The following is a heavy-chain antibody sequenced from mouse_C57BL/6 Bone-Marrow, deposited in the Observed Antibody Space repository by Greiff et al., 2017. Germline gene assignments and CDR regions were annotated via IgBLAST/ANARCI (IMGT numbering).Heavy chain of an antibody. J-gene: IGHJ1*03. V-gene: IGHV3-8*01. Sequence: DVKLQESGPGLAKPSQTLSLTCSVTGYSITSDYWNWIRKFPGNKLEYMGYISYSGSTYYNPSLKSRISITRDTSKNQYYLQFNSVTTEDTATYYCARDYYGSLWYFDVWGTGTTVTVSS. CDR2: ISYSGST. CDR1: GYSITSDY. D-gene: IGHD1-1*01. CDR3: ARDYYGSLWYFDV.